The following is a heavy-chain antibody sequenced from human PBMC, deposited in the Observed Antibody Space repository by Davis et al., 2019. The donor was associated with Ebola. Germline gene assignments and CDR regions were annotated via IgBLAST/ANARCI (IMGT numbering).Heavy chain of an antibody. D-gene: IGHD6-19*01. CDR2: VNNNDNP. CDR3: AKDHGSSGWPTFDL. Sequence: PGGSLRLSCAGSGFSFRSFAMSWVRQPPGKGLEWVASVNNNDNPYYADSVKGRFTVSKDNSNNILILQMNSLRVKDTATYYCAKDHGSSGWPTFDLWGQGTLVTVSS. CDR1: GFSFRSFA. V-gene: IGHV3-23*05. J-gene: IGHJ4*02.